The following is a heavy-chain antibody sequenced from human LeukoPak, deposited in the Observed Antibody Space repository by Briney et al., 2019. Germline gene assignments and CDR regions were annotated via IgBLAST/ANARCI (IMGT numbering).Heavy chain of an antibody. Sequence: ASVKVSCKASGGTFSSYAISWVRQAPGQGLEWMGWINPNSGGTNYAQKFQGRVTMTRDTSISTAYMELSRLRSDDTAVYYCARDRDTSISYFDWLNNWFDPWGQGTLVTVSS. CDR2: INPNSGGT. CDR3: ARDRDTSISYFDWLNNWFDP. J-gene: IGHJ5*02. CDR1: GGTFSSYA. V-gene: IGHV1-2*02. D-gene: IGHD3-9*01.